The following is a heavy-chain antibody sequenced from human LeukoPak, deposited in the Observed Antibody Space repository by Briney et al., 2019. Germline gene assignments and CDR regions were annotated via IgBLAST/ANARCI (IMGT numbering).Heavy chain of an antibody. CDR1: GGSFSGYY. Sequence: PSETLSLTCAVYGGSFSGYYWSWIRQPPGKGLEWSGEINHSGSTNYNPSLKSRVTISVDTSKNQFSLKLSSVTAADTAVYYCARDGYSYGHQENYYYYMDVWGKGTTVTVSS. J-gene: IGHJ6*03. CDR3: ARDGYSYGHQENYYYYMDV. CDR2: INHSGST. V-gene: IGHV4-34*01. D-gene: IGHD5-18*01.